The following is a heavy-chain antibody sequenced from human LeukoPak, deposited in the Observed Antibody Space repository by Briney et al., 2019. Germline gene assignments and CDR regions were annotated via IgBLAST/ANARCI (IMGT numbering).Heavy chain of an antibody. CDR1: GYSFTSYW. J-gene: IGHJ4*02. CDR3: ASGHLRTIFGVVIIQEAPIDY. V-gene: IGHV5-51*01. Sequence: GESLKISCKGSGYSFTSYWIGWVRQMPGKGLEWMGIIYPGDSDTRYSPSFQGQVTISADKSISTAYLQWSSLKASDTAMYYCASGHLRTIFGVVIIQEAPIDYWGQGTLVTVSS. CDR2: IYPGDSDT. D-gene: IGHD3-3*01.